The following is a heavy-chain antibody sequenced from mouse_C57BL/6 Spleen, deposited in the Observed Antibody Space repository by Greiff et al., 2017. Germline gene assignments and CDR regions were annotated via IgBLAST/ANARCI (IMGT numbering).Heavy chain of an antibody. CDR2: IYPGSGNT. V-gene: IGHV1-76*01. Sequence: QVQLKQSGAELVRPGASVKLSCKASGYTFTDYYINWVKQRPGQGLEWIARIYPGSGNTYYNEKFKGKATLTAEKSSSTAYMQLSSLTSEDSAVYFCARTDSSGAWFAYWGQGTLVTVSA. CDR1: GYTFTDYY. D-gene: IGHD3-2*02. J-gene: IGHJ3*01. CDR3: ARTDSSGAWFAY.